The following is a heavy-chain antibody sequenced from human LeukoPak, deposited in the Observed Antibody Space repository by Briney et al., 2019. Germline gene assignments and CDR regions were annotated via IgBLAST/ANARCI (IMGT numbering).Heavy chain of an antibody. V-gene: IGHV1-8*01. CDR3: AKEGAYYDFWSGYSPSHGIFDY. Sequence: ASVTVSCKASGYSFTSSDINWVRQAAGQGLEWVGWMNPNSGNTGYAQKYQGRVTMTRNTSINTAYMELSSLRSEDTAVYYCAKEGAYYDFWSGYSPSHGIFDYWGQGTLVAVSS. CDR1: GYSFTSSD. D-gene: IGHD3-3*01. J-gene: IGHJ4*02. CDR2: MNPNSGNT.